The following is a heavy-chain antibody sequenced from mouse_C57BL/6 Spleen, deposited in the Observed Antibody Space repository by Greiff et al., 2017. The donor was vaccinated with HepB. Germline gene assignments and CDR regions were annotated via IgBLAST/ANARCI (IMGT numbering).Heavy chain of an antibody. Sequence: QVQLQQPGAELVMPGASVKLSCKASGYTFTSYWMHWVKQRPGQGLEWIGEIDPSDSYTNYNQKFKGKSTLTVDKSSSTAYMQLSSLTSEDSAVYYCARARGDGYYGDYWGQGTTLTVSS. V-gene: IGHV1-69*01. J-gene: IGHJ2*01. CDR1: GYTFTSYW. D-gene: IGHD2-3*01. CDR2: IDPSDSYT. CDR3: ARARGDGYYGDY.